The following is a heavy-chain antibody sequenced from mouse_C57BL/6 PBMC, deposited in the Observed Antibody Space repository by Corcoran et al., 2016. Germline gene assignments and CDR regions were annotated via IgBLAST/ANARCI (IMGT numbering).Heavy chain of an antibody. CDR3: ARSGDYDGYYFDY. D-gene: IGHD2-4*01. J-gene: IGHJ2*01. Sequence: QIQLVQSGPELKKPGETVKISCKASGYTFTTYGMSWVKQAPGNGLKWMGWINTYSGVPTYADDFKGRFAFSLETSASTAYLQINNLKNEDTATYFCARSGDYDGYYFDYWGQGTTLTVSS. CDR2: INTYSGVP. V-gene: IGHV9-3*01. CDR1: GYTFTTYG.